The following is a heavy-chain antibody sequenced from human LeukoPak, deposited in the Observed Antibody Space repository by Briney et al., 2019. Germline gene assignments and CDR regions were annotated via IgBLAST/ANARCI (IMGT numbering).Heavy chain of an antibody. CDR1: GFSFSSHW. CDR3: ARVSYYYGSGSYRPTAVYYFDY. CDR2: VNNDGSST. J-gene: IGHJ4*02. Sequence: GGSLRLSCAASGFSFSSHWMHWVRQAPGKGLVWVSRVNNDGSSTNYADSVKGRFTISRDNAKNTLYLQMNSLRAEDTAVYYCARVSYYYGSGSYRPTAVYYFDYWGQGTLDTVSS. V-gene: IGHV3-74*01. D-gene: IGHD3-10*01.